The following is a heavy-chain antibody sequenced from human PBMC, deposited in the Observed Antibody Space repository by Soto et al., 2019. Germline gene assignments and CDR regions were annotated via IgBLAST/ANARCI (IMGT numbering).Heavy chain of an antibody. CDR1: GGSISSGRYY. V-gene: IGHV4-39*01. J-gene: IGHJ5*02. CDR3: ARHSDCSGGSCYSEYFAVGNWFDP. D-gene: IGHD2-15*01. Sequence: SETLSLTCTVSGGSISSGRYYWGWIRQPPRKRLERIGSIYYSGSTYSNPSLKNRVTISVDTSKNQFSLRLSSVTAADTAVYYCARHSDCSGGSCYSEYFAVGNWFDPWGQGTLVTVSS. CDR2: IYYSGST.